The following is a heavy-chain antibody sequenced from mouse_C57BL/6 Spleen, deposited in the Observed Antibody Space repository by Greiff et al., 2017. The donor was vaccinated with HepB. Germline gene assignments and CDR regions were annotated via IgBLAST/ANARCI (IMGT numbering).Heavy chain of an antibody. D-gene: IGHD2-3*01. CDR3: AREGVIYDGHFDY. J-gene: IGHJ2*01. CDR1: GYSITSGYY. Sequence: VEESGPGLVKPSQSLSLTCSVTGYSITSGYYWNWIRQFPGNKLEWMGYISYDGSNNYNPSLKNRISITRDTSKNQFFLKLNSVTTEDTATYYCAREGVIYDGHFDYWGQGTTLTVSS. CDR2: ISYDGSN. V-gene: IGHV3-6*01.